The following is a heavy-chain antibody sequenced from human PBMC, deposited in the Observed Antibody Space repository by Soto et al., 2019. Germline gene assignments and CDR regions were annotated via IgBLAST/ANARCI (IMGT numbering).Heavy chain of an antibody. J-gene: IGHJ3*02. Sequence: SLRLSCAASGFTFSSYSMNWVRQAPGKGLEWVSSISSSGTYIYYADSVKGRFTISRDNAKNSLYLQMNSLRAEDTAVYYCARTLRAVAGLDTFDIWGQGTMVTVSS. CDR3: ARTLRAVAGLDTFDI. V-gene: IGHV3-21*01. D-gene: IGHD6-19*01. CDR2: ISSSGTYI. CDR1: GFTFSSYS.